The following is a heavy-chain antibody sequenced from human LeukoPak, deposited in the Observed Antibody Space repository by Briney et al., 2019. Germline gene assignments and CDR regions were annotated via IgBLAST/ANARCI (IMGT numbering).Heavy chain of an antibody. Sequence: PGGSLRLSCAASGFTFSSYGMSWVRQAPGKGLEWVSIIYSDGSTDYADSVKGRFTISRDNSKDTLSLQMNSLRAEDTAVYYCARDKEGGSGSMDYWGLGTLVTVSS. CDR1: GFTFSSYG. CDR2: IYSDGST. D-gene: IGHD3-10*01. V-gene: IGHV3-53*01. J-gene: IGHJ4*02. CDR3: ARDKEGGSGSMDY.